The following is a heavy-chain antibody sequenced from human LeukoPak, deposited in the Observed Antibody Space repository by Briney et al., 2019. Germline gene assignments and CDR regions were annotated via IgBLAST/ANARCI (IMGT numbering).Heavy chain of an antibody. J-gene: IGHJ4*02. Sequence: ASVKVSCKASGYTFTSYGISWVRQAPGQGLEWMGWISAYNGNTNYAQKLQGRVTMTTDTSTSTAYMEVRSLRSDDTAVYYCARDGKYYYGSGSYSFDYWGQGTLVTVSS. CDR2: ISAYNGNT. V-gene: IGHV1-18*04. D-gene: IGHD3-10*01. CDR1: GYTFTSYG. CDR3: ARDGKYYYGSGSYSFDY.